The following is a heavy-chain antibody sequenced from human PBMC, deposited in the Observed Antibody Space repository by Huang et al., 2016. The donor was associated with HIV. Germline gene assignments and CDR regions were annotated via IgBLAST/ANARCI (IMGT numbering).Heavy chain of an antibody. J-gene: IGHJ3*02. V-gene: IGHV4-34*01. CDR2: INQSGST. Sequence: QVQLQQWGAGLLKPSETLSLTCAVYGGSFSGYYWSWIRQSPGKGLEWIGEINQSGSTNYNPSLKSRLTISVDTSNNQFSLKLSFVTAADTAVYYCARERMMSWLDDHDAFDIWGQGTMVTVSS. CDR1: GGSFSGYY. D-gene: IGHD1-1*01. CDR3: ARERMMSWLDDHDAFDI.